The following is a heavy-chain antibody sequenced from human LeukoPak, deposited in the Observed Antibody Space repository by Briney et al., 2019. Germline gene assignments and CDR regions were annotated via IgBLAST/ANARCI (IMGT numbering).Heavy chain of an antibody. Sequence: ASVKVSCKTSGYTFTNYDIIWVRQATGQGLEWMGWMNPISGNTGCAQKFQGRVTMTRNTSISTAYMELSSLRSDDTAVYYCARGRDGYNYVPVDWGQGTLVTVSS. V-gene: IGHV1-8*01. CDR3: ARGRDGYNYVPVD. CDR1: GYTFTNYD. D-gene: IGHD5-24*01. J-gene: IGHJ4*02. CDR2: MNPISGNT.